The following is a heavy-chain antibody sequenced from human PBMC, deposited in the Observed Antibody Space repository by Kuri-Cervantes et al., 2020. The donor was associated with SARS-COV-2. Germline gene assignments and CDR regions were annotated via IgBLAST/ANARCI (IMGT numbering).Heavy chain of an antibody. D-gene: IGHD6-13*01. J-gene: IGHJ3*02. Sequence: SVKVSCRASGGTFSSYAISWVRQAPGQGLEWMGGIIPIFGTANYAQKFQGRVTITTDESTSTAYMELSSLRSEDTAVYYCARGVGSSWYVDDAFDIWGQGTMVTVSS. CDR1: GGTFSSYA. V-gene: IGHV1-69*05. CDR3: ARGVGSSWYVDDAFDI. CDR2: IIPIFGTA.